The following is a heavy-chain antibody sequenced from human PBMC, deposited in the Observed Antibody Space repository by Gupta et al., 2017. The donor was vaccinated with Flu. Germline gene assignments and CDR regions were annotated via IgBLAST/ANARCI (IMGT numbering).Heavy chain of an antibody. CDR1: GFTFHNYE. CDR2: IGVAGDT. CDR3: ARDPHGLDL. Sequence: EAQLVESGGGSVQPGGSVRLSCVASGFTFHNYEMHWVRQVTGKRLEWVSGIGVAGDTYYLDSVKGRFTIAREDAKNSLVLQMSNLRAEDTAVYYCARDPHGLDLWGQGATVTVSS. V-gene: IGHV3-13*04. J-gene: IGHJ6*02.